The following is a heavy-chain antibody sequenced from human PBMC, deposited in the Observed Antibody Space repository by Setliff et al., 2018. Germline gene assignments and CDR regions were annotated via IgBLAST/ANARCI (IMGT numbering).Heavy chain of an antibody. J-gene: IGHJ6*02. CDR1: GGTFSSYA. D-gene: IGHD2-2*02. V-gene: IGHV1-69*13. CDR2: IIPIFDTA. Sequence: VASVKVSCKASGGTFSSYAISWVRQAPGQGLEWMGGIIPIFDTANYAQKFQGRVTITADESTSTAYMELSSLRSEDTAVYYCARDSRGLVPAAIEGSYYYYGMDVWGQGTTVTVSS. CDR3: ARDSRGLVPAAIEGSYYYYGMDV.